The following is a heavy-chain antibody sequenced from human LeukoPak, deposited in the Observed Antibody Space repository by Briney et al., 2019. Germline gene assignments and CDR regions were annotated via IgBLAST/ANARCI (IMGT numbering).Heavy chain of an antibody. V-gene: IGHV3-30*18. CDR1: GFTFCRYV. D-gene: IGHD3-9*01. Sequence: GGSLRLSCVASGFTFCRYVTRWVRDAPDAGLEWVAVMSFDGSHTYYADSVKGRFTISRDNSKNTLYLQMTSLRAGDTAVYYCAKERVDWRYFDYGGQGTLVTVSS. J-gene: IGHJ4*02. CDR3: AKERVDWRYFDY. CDR2: MSFDGSHT.